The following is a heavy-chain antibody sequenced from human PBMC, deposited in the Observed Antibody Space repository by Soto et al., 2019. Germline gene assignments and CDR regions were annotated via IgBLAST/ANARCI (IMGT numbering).Heavy chain of an antibody. CDR3: AKVAAGGYIVVVPAAFYFFDY. Sequence: GGSLRLSCAASGFTFRSYAMSWVRQAPGKGLEWVSTISDSGGSTYYAESVKGRFAISRDNSKNTLYLQMNSLRAEDTALYYCAKVAAGGYIVVVPAAFYFFDYWGQGAPVTVSS. V-gene: IGHV3-23*01. CDR1: GFTFRSYA. J-gene: IGHJ4*02. D-gene: IGHD2-2*01. CDR2: ISDSGGST.